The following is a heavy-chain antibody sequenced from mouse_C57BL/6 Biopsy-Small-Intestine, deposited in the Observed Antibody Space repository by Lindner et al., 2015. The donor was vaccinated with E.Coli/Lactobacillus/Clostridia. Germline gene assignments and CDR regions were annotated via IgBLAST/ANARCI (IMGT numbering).Heavy chain of an antibody. D-gene: IGHD2-2*01. CDR1: GFNIKDYY. CDR3: AGNYGYDRGVPFDY. Sequence: VQLQESGAELVKPGASVKLSCTGSGFNIKDYYMHWVKQRTEQGLEWIGRIDPEDGETQYAPKFQGKVTITADTSSSTAYLHLSSLTSEDTAVYYCAGNYGYDRGVPFDYWGQGTLVTVSA. J-gene: IGHJ3*01. V-gene: IGHV14-2*01. CDR2: IDPEDGET.